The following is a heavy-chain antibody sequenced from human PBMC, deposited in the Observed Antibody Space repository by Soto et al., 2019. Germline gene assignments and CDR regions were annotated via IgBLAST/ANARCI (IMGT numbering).Heavy chain of an antibody. CDR2: ISDSSSTI. D-gene: IGHD3-3*01. CDR3: ARRFWSGYSAAFDI. CDR1: GFTFSSYS. V-gene: IGHV3-48*01. Sequence: GGSLRLSCAASGFTFSSYSMNWVRQAPGKGLEWVSYISDSSSTIYHADSVKGRFTISRDNAKNSLHLQMNSLRAEDTAIYYCARRFWSGYSAAFDIWGQGTMVTVSS. J-gene: IGHJ3*02.